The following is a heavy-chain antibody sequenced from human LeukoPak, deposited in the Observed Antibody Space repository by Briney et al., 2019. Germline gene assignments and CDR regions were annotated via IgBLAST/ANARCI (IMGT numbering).Heavy chain of an antibody. J-gene: IGHJ6*03. D-gene: IGHD2-2*01. CDR3: ARELSRYYYMDV. Sequence: GGSLRLSCAASGFTFSSYAMSWVRQAPGKGLEWVANIKQDGSEKYYVDSVKGRFTISRDNAKNSLYLQMNSLRAEDTAVYYCARELSRYYYMDVWGKGTTVTVSS. V-gene: IGHV3-7*01. CDR1: GFTFSSYA. CDR2: IKQDGSEK.